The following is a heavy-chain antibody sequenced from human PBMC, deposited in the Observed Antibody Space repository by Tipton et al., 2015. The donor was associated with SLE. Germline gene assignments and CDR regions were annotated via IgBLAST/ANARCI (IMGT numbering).Heavy chain of an antibody. CDR2: ISSSGSTI. CDR1: VFTFSSYE. CDR3: ARGKKMGVAAYDMDV. J-gene: IGHJ6*03. D-gene: IGHD3-16*01. V-gene: IGHV3-48*03. Sequence: SLRLSCAASVFTFSSYEMNWVRQAPGKGLEWVSYISSSGSTIDYADFVKGRFTISRDNAKNSLYLQMNSLRVEDTAVYFCARGKKMGVAAYDMDVWGKGTTVTVSS.